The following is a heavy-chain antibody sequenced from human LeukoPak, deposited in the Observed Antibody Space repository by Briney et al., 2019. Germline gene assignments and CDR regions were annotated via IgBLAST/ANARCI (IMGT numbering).Heavy chain of an antibody. CDR3: ARYSRSTGFDS. Sequence: SETLSLTCTVSGDSISSSNYYWTWVRQPPGKGLEWIVTIHHSGTTYYSPSLKSRVTISADTPNNQFSLKLIFVSAADTAVYYCARYSRSTGFDSWGQGTQVTVSS. J-gene: IGHJ4*02. D-gene: IGHD4-11*01. V-gene: IGHV4-39*01. CDR2: IHHSGTT. CDR1: GDSISSSNYY.